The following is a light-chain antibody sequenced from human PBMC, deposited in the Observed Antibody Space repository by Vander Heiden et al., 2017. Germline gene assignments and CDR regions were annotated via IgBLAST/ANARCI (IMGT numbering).Light chain of an antibody. CDR3: QQYNNWPRT. J-gene: IGKJ1*01. Sequence: EIVMMQSPATLSVSPGESATLSCRASQSVSSNLAWYQQKPGQAPRLLIYGASTRATGIPARFSGSGSGTEFTLTISSLQSEDFAVYYCQQYNNWPRTFGQGTKVEIK. CDR1: QSVSSN. CDR2: GAS. V-gene: IGKV3-15*01.